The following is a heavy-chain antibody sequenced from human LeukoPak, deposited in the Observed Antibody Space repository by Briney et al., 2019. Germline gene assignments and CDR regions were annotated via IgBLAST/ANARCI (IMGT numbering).Heavy chain of an antibody. CDR2: IKLDGSEK. CDR3: ARAMGMATIPWYYYYYMDV. J-gene: IGHJ6*03. Sequence: GGSLRLSCAVSGFTFNNYWMNWVRQAPGKGLEWVANIKLDGSEKYYVDSVKGRFTISRDNAKNSLYLQMNSLRAEDTAVYYCARAMGMATIPWYYYYYMDVWGKGTTVTISS. V-gene: IGHV3-7*03. D-gene: IGHD5-24*01. CDR1: GFTFNNYW.